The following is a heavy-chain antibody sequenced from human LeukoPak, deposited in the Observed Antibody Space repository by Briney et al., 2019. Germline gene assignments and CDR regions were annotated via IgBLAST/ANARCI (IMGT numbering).Heavy chain of an antibody. D-gene: IGHD5-18*01. CDR2: IYYSGST. J-gene: IGHJ4*02. CDR1: GASISSDY. V-gene: IGHV4-59*01. Sequence: SETLSLTCTVSGASISSDYWSWIRQPPGKGLEWIGYIYYSGSTNYNPSLKSRVTISVDTSKNQFYLKLSSVTAADTAVYYCARVGDYSYGNYWGQGTLVTVSS. CDR3: ARVGDYSYGNY.